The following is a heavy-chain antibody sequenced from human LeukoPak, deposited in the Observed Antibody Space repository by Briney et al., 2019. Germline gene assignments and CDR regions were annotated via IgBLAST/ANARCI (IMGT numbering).Heavy chain of an antibody. J-gene: IGHJ4*02. CDR2: INGSGGST. Sequence: GGSLRLSCAASGFTFSIYAMSWVRQAPGKGLEWVSAINGSGGSTYYADSVKGRFTISRDNSKNTLYLQMNSLRAEDTAVYYCARGGLGNPFDYWGQGTLVTVSS. CDR3: ARGGLGNPFDY. CDR1: GFTFSIYA. D-gene: IGHD3-16*01. V-gene: IGHV3-23*01.